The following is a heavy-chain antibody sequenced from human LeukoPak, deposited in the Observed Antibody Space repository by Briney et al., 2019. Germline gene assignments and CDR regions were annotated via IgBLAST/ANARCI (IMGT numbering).Heavy chain of an antibody. CDR2: INHSGST. V-gene: IGHV4-34*01. Sequence: SETLSLTCAVYGGSFSGYYWSWIRQPPGKGLEWIGEINHSGSTNYNPSLKSRVTISVDTSKNQFSLKLSSVTAADTAVYYCARAGRFGAPRYYYYGMDVWGQGTTVTVSS. CDR3: ARAGRFGAPRYYYYGMDV. D-gene: IGHD3-10*01. CDR1: GGSFSGYY. J-gene: IGHJ6*02.